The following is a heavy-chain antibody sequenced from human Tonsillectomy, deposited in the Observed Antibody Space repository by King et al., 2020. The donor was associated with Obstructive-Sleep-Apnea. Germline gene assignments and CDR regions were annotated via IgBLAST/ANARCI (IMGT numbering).Heavy chain of an antibody. CDR1: GFTFSSYG. D-gene: IGHD4-17*01. J-gene: IGHJ4*02. CDR3: AKESYGDYMGY. CDR2: IRYDGSNK. Sequence: VQLVESGGGVVQPGRSLRLSCAASGFTFSSYGMHWVRQAPGKGLEWVAFIRYDGSNKYYADSVKGRFTISRDNSKNTLYLQMNSLRAEDTAVYYCAKESYGDYMGYWGQGTLVTVSS. V-gene: IGHV3-30*02.